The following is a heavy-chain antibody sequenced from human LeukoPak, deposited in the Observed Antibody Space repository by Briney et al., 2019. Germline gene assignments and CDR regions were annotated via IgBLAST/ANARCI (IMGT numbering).Heavy chain of an antibody. CDR3: ASAVVVIRFDY. CDR2: IYHSGST. V-gene: IGHV4-38-2*01. CDR1: GYSISSGYY. Sequence: PSETLSLTCAVSGYSISSGYYWGWIRQPPGKGLEWIGSIYHSGSTYYNTSLKSRVTISVDTSKNQFSLKLSSVTAADTAVYYCASAVVVIRFDYWGQGTLVTVSS. D-gene: IGHD3-22*01. J-gene: IGHJ4*02.